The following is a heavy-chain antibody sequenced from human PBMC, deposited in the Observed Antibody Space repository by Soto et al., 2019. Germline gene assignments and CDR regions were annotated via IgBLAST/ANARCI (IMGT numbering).Heavy chain of an antibody. D-gene: IGHD2-21*02. J-gene: IGHJ4*02. Sequence: QVQLVESGGGVVQPGRSLRLSCAASGFTFSSYGMHWVRQAPGKGLEWVAVISYDGSNKYYADSVKGRFTISRDNSKNTLYLQMNSLRAEDTAVYYCAKDLEPFGGDWDCFDYWGQGTLVTVSS. CDR1: GFTFSSYG. CDR3: AKDLEPFGGDWDCFDY. CDR2: ISYDGSNK. V-gene: IGHV3-30*18.